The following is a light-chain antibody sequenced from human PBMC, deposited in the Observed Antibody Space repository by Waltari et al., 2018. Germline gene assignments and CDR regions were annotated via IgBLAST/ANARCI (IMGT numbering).Light chain of an antibody. J-gene: IGLJ1*01. CDR2: DVT. CDR3: CSYAGSHTFV. Sequence: QSALTQPRSVSGSPGQSVTISCTGTSSDVGGYNYVSWYQQHPGRAPKLIIYDVTKRPCGVPDRFSGSKSGSTASLTISGLQTEDEADYYCCSYAGSHTFVFGSGTEVTVL. CDR1: SSDVGGYNY. V-gene: IGLV2-11*01.